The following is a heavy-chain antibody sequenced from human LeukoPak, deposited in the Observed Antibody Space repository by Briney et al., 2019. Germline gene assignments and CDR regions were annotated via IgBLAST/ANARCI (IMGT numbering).Heavy chain of an antibody. CDR3: ASLGGYSGYDWGQDY. Sequence: PSETLSLTCTVSGGSISSYYWSWIRQPPGKGLEWIGYIYYSGSTNYNPSLKSRVTISVDTSKNQFSLKLSSVTAADTAVYYCASLGGYSGYDWGQDYWGQGTLVTVSS. V-gene: IGHV4-59*08. J-gene: IGHJ4*02. CDR1: GGSISSYY. CDR2: IYYSGST. D-gene: IGHD5-12*01.